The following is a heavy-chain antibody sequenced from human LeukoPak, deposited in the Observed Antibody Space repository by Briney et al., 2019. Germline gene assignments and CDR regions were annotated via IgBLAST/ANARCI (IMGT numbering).Heavy chain of an antibody. J-gene: IGHJ4*02. CDR3: VLAATRGSDY. CDR1: GFTFSSYG. Sequence: SGGSLRLSCAASGFTFSSYGMSWVRQAPGKGLEWVSAISGSGGSTYYADSVKGRFTISRDNSKNTLYLQMNSLRAEDTAVYYCVLAATRGSDYWGQGTLVTVSS. CDR2: ISGSGGST. V-gene: IGHV3-23*01. D-gene: IGHD2-15*01.